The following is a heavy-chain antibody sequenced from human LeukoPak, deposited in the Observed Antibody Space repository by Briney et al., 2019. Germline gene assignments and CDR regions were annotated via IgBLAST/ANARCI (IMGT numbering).Heavy chain of an antibody. J-gene: IGHJ4*02. CDR3: AKVPFFYGSGSAYFDY. CDR2: ISKDGGNE. Sequence: GGSLRLSCAASGFTFSTYAMHWARQAPGKGLEWVAVISKDGGNEYYADSVKGRFTISRDNSKNTLYLQMNSLRAEDTAVYDCAKVPFFYGSGSAYFDYWGQGTLVTVSS. D-gene: IGHD3-10*01. V-gene: IGHV3-30-3*01. CDR1: GFTFSTYA.